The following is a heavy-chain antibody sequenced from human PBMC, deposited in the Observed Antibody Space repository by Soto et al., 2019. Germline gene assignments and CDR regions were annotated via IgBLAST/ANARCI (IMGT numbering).Heavy chain of an antibody. CDR1: GSTFSSYG. CDR2: ISYDGSNK. J-gene: IGHJ4*02. CDR3: AKDYYYDSSGYYNLDY. V-gene: IGHV3-30*18. Sequence: PGGFLSLPCAASGSTFSSYGMHWFRQAPGKGLEWVAVISYDGSNKYYADSVKGRFTISRDNSKNTLYLQMNSLRAEDTAVYYCAKDYYYDSSGYYNLDYWGQGTLVTVSS. D-gene: IGHD3-22*01.